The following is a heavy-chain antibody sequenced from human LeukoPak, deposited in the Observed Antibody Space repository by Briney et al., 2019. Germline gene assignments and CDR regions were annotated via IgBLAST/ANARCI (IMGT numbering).Heavy chain of an antibody. V-gene: IGHV4-30-2*01. CDR1: GGSIRSGDYS. Sequence: PSETLSLTCAVSGGSIRSGDYSWTWIRQPPGKGLGWVGYIYHSGSTYYNPSLKSRVTISVDRSKNQFSLKLSSVTAADTAVYYCARGYSSSWWDYWGQGTLVTVSS. CDR3: ARGYSSSWWDY. D-gene: IGHD6-13*01. CDR2: IYHSGST. J-gene: IGHJ4*02.